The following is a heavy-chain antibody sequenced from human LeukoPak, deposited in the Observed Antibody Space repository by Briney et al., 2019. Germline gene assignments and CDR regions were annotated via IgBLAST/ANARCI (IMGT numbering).Heavy chain of an antibody. J-gene: IGHJ4*02. CDR2: INWNGGST. D-gene: IGHD3-9*01. Sequence: GGSLRSSCTASGFTLEDYGMSGVRQAPGKGLEWVSGINWNGGSTGYADSVKGRFTISRDNAKNSLYLQMNSLRAEDTALYYCARGGDDILTGYSPFGFWGQGTLVTVSS. V-gene: IGHV3-20*04. CDR1: GFTLEDYG. CDR3: ARGGDDILTGYSPFGF.